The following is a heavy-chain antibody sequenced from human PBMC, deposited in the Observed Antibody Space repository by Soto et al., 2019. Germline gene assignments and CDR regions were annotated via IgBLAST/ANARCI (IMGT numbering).Heavy chain of an antibody. J-gene: IGHJ3*02. CDR3: ARGGQSAFDI. Sequence: GVSLRLSCVASGFTVSDNYISWVRQAPDKGLEWVSVIYRGGATYYSDSVAGRFTISRDSSQNTLHLQMNTLKTEDTAIHYCARGGQSAFDIWGQGTMVTVSS. CDR1: GFTVSDNY. CDR2: IYRGGAT. V-gene: IGHV3-53*01.